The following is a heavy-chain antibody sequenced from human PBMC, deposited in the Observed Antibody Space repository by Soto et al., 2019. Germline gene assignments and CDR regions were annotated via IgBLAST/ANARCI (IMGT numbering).Heavy chain of an antibody. J-gene: IGHJ4*02. V-gene: IGHV3-23*01. Sequence: EVQLLESGGGLVQPGGSLRLSCAASGFTFSSYAMSWVRQAPGKGLEWVSATSGSGGSTYYADSVKGRFTISRDNSKNTLYLQLNSLRAEDTAVYYCAKKPLLTSVPDWSPQYYFDYWGQGTLVTVSS. CDR2: TSGSGGST. D-gene: IGHD3-9*01. CDR1: GFTFSSYA. CDR3: AKKPLLTSVPDWSPQYYFDY.